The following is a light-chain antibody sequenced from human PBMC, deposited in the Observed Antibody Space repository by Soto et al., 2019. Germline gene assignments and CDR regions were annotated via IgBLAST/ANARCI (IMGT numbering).Light chain of an antibody. V-gene: IGKV1-5*03. CDR3: QQYNSNSYT. J-gene: IGKJ2*01. CDR2: KAS. CDR1: QSISYW. Sequence: DSQMTQSPSIVSASVGDRVTITCRASQSISYWLAWYQQKPGKAPKVLIYKASRLQSEVPSRFSGSGSGTEFTLTISSLQPDDFATYYCQQYNSNSYTFGQGTKREI.